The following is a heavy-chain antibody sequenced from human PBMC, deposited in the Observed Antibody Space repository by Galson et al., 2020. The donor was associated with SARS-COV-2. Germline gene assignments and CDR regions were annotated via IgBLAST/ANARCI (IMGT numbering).Heavy chain of an antibody. CDR1: GDSVSRNRAA. CDR2: TYYRSKWYN. CDR3: ARDLPTLTMVRGVIITEYYGMDV. D-gene: IGHD3-10*01. Sequence: SQTLSLTCDISGDSVSRNRAAWHWIRQSPSRGLEWLGRTYYRSKWYNDYAVSVKSRISIDPDTSKNQFSLQLNSVTPEDTAVYYCARDLPTLTMVRGVIITEYYGMDVWGQGTTVTVSS. J-gene: IGHJ6*02. V-gene: IGHV6-1*01.